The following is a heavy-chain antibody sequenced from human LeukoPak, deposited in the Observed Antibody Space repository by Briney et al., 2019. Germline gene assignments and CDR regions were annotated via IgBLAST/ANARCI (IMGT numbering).Heavy chain of an antibody. CDR1: GFTFSDYY. Sequence: GGSLRLSCAASGFTFSDYYMSWIRQAPGKGLEWVSYISSSGSTIYYADSVKGRFTIPRDNAKNSLFLQMNSLKAEDTAVYYCARGRSVVPAAMWGSYYYYMDVWGKGTTVTVSS. D-gene: IGHD2-2*01. CDR3: ARGRSVVPAAMWGSYYYYMDV. CDR2: ISSSGSTI. V-gene: IGHV3-11*04. J-gene: IGHJ6*03.